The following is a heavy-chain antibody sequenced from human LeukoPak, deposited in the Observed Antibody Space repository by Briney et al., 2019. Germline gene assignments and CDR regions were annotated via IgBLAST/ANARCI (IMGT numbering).Heavy chain of an antibody. CDR2: ISDDGSNK. J-gene: IGHJ4*02. V-gene: IGHV3-30*04. CDR1: GFTFSSYA. D-gene: IGHD1-26*01. Sequence: PGRSLRLSCAASGFTFSSYAMHWVRQAPGKGLEWVAVISDDGSNKYYADSVKGRFTISRDNSKNTLYLQMNSLRAEDTAVYYCAGGYSSDYWGQGTLVTVSS. CDR3: AGGYSSDY.